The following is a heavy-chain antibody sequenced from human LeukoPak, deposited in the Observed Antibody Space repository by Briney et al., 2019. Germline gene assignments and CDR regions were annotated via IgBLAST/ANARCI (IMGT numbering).Heavy chain of an antibody. Sequence: SVKVACKSSGGTFSNYTISWVRQAPGQGLEWVGGIVPMYNTGHYAQKFQGRVTITADGSTSTVHMELSSLRYEDTAVYFCAREAFCSSTSCYFQYWGQGTLVIVSS. CDR1: GGTFSNYT. CDR2: IVPMYNTG. J-gene: IGHJ1*01. CDR3: AREAFCSSTSCYFQY. V-gene: IGHV1-69*13. D-gene: IGHD2-2*01.